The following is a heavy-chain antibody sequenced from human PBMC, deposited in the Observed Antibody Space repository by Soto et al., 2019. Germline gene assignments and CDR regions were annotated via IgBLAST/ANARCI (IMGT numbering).Heavy chain of an antibody. Sequence: GGSLRLSCVASGFIFNNYWMHWVRQAPGKGLVWVSRISGGGTTTTYADFVRGRFTVSRDNAKNTLFLQMDSLGADDTAVYYCTRGGTTTSNWLDPWGQGALVTVSS. CDR1: GFIFNNYW. D-gene: IGHD3-16*01. J-gene: IGHJ5*02. CDR3: TRGGTTTSNWLDP. V-gene: IGHV3-74*01. CDR2: ISGGGTTT.